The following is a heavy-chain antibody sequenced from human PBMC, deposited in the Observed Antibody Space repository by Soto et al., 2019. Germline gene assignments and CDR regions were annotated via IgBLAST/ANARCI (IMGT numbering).Heavy chain of an antibody. J-gene: IGHJ6*02. CDR3: SIEHSYGVCYWFCYYYCMDV. V-gene: IGHV3-23*01. D-gene: IGHD2-8*01. CDR1: AFTFSSYA. Sequence: GGPLRLSCTASAFTFSSYARSWVRQAPGKGLEWVAAMKANGGSKYYAESAKGRFTISRDNSKNTLYPQMNSQRADDTEKYYCSIEHSYGVCYWFCYYYCMDVWGQGTTVTVSS. CDR2: MKANGGSK.